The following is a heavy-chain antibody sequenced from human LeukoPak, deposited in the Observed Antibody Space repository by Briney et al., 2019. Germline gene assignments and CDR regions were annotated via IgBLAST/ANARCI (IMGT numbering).Heavy chain of an antibody. V-gene: IGHV3-30-3*02. D-gene: IGHD2-15*01. CDR2: ISYDGSNK. CDR3: AKQLGYCSDGSCYFPY. J-gene: IGHJ4*02. CDR1: GFTFSSYA. Sequence: GGSLRLSCAASGFTFSSYAMHWVRQAPGKGLEWVAVISYDGSNKYYTDSVKGRFTISRDNSKNTLYLQMNSLRAEDTAVYYCAKQLGYCSDGSCYFPYWGQGTLVTVSS.